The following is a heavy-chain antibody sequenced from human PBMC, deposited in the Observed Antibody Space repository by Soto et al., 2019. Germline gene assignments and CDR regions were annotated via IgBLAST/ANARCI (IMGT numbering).Heavy chain of an antibody. CDR2: LYYGRSA. J-gene: IGHJ4*02. V-gene: IGHV4-59*01. CDR1: GDSISSYY. Sequence: QVQLQESGPGLVKPSETLSLTCAVSGDSISSYYCMWIRQPPGKGLESIGYLYYGRSANYHPSLTSRVTLSVDTSTNQCSLTLSSMTAADTAVYYCALRSMAVMPEYWGQGTLVTVSS. CDR3: ALRSMAVMPEY. D-gene: IGHD3-3*02.